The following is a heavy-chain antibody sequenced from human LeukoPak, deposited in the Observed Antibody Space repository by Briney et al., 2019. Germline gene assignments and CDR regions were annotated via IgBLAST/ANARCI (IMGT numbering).Heavy chain of an antibody. J-gene: IGHJ4*02. CDR2: ISWNSGSI. D-gene: IGHD2/OR15-2a*01. CDR3: ATGGSMAHEGIHS. CDR1: GFTFDDYA. V-gene: IGHV3-9*03. Sequence: GGSLRLSCAASGFTFDDYAMHWVRQAPGKGLEWVSGISWNSGSIGYADSVKGRFTISRDNAKNSLYLQMNSLRAEDMALYYCATGGSMAHEGIHSWGQGTLVIVSS.